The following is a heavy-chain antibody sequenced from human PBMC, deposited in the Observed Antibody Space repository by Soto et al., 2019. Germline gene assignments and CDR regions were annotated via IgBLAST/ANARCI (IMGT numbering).Heavy chain of an antibody. J-gene: IGHJ4*02. CDR1: GFTFTNHN. Sequence: PGGSLRLSCAASGFTFTNHNMNWVRQAPGKGLEWVSSISSSSSFRNYADSVKGRFSISRDNDKNLVYLQMDSLRAEDTAVYYCARDQPLSVLVGVATEDFSGKGTRGTVSS. D-gene: IGHD3-10*01. CDR3: ARDQPLSVLVGVATEDF. CDR2: ISSSSSFR. V-gene: IGHV3-21*01.